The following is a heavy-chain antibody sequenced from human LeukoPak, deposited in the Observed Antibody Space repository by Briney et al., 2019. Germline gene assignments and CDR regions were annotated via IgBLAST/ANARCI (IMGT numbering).Heavy chain of an antibody. Sequence: PGGSLRLSCVASGFSFTSYWMSWVRQAPGKGLEFVANINQDAGTTNYVDSVKGRLTISRDNAENSLYLQMSSLRAEDTALYYCARDPGWSSFDIWGKGIMVTVSS. D-gene: IGHD2-15*01. CDR3: ARDPGWSSFDI. J-gene: IGHJ3*02. CDR1: GFSFTSYW. V-gene: IGHV3-7*01. CDR2: INQDAGTT.